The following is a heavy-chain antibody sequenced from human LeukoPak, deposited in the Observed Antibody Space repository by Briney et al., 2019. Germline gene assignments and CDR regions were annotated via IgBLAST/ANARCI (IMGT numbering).Heavy chain of an antibody. CDR1: GYPFTTSW. Sequence: GESLKISFQGFGYPFTTSWIGWVRPLPGKGLEWTAIIYAGNSDAKYSPSFQGQVSISTDRSISTAYLHWSSLKASDTAIYYCAIINHPDGRVYWGQGTLVTVSS. CDR2: IYAGNSDA. CDR3: AIINHPDGRVY. J-gene: IGHJ4*02. D-gene: IGHD5-24*01. V-gene: IGHV5-51*01.